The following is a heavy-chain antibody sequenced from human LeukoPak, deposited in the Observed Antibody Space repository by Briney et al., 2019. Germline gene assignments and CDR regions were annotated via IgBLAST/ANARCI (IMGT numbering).Heavy chain of an antibody. CDR2: ISGSGTTT. Sequence: RGSLRLSCAASGFTFSGYIVTWVRQAPGKGLEWVSSISGSGTTTYFADSVKGRFTISRDNSKNTLYLQMSSLRAEDTAIYYCAKDSTVSGSYYGMDIWGQGTTVTVSS. J-gene: IGHJ6*02. CDR1: GFTFSGYI. V-gene: IGHV3-23*01. D-gene: IGHD3-22*01. CDR3: AKDSTVSGSYYGMDI.